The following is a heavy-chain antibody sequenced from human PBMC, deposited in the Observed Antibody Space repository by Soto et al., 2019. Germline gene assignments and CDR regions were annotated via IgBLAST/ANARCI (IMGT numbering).Heavy chain of an antibody. CDR1: GGTFSSYA. V-gene: IGHV1-69*06. D-gene: IGHD3-22*01. CDR2: IIPIFGTA. Sequence: QVQLVQSGAEVKKPGSSVKVSCKASGGTFSSYAISWVRQAPGQGLEWMGGIIPIFGTANYAQKFRGRVTITADKSTSTAYMELSSLRSEDTAVYYCARDSAYYYDSSGYYLDYWGQGTLVTVSS. CDR3: ARDSAYYYDSSGYYLDY. J-gene: IGHJ4*02.